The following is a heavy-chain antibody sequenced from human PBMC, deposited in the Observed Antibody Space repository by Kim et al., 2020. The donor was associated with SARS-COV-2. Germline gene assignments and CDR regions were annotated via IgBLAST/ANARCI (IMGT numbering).Heavy chain of an antibody. J-gene: IGHJ4*01. V-gene: IGHV3-30*18. CDR3: AKFDGTSGDGSGWSIDY. CDR2: ISYNGHTK. D-gene: IGHD6-19*01. Sequence: GGSLRLSCAASGFTFSSYGMHWVRQAPGKGLEWVAVISYNGHTKYYADSVKGRFTISRDNSKNILYLQMNSLTAEDTAVYYCAKFDGTSGDGSGWSIDYWGQGTLITVSS. CDR1: GFTFSSYG.